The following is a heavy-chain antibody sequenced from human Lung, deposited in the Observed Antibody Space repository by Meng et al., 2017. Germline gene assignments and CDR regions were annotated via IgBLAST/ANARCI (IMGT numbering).Heavy chain of an antibody. J-gene: IGHJ4*02. CDR2: INHSGST. CDR3: ARGPTTMAHDFDY. Sequence: QAQLQQWGAGLLKPSGTRSLTCVVSGGSFSDYYWSWIRQPPGKGLEWIGEINHSGSTNYNPSLESRATISVDTSQNNLSLKLSSVTAADSAVYYCARGPTTMAHDFDYWGQGTLVTVSS. D-gene: IGHD4-11*01. V-gene: IGHV4-34*01. CDR1: GGSFSDYY.